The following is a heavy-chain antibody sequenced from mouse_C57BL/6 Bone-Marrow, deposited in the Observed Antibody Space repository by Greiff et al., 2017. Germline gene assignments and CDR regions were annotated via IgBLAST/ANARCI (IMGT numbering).Heavy chain of an antibody. CDR1: GFTFSSYT. Sequence: EVQGVESGGGLVKPGGSLKLSCAASGFTFSSYTMSWVRQTQEKRLEWVATISGGGGNTYYPDSVKGRFTISSDNAKNTLYLQMSSLRSEDTALYYCARHITTVVAPYFDYWGQGTTLTVSS. CDR3: ARHITTVVAPYFDY. D-gene: IGHD1-1*01. V-gene: IGHV5-9*01. CDR2: ISGGGGNT. J-gene: IGHJ2*01.